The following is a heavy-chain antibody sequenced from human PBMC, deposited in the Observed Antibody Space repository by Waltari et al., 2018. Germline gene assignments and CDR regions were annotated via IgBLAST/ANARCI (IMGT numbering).Heavy chain of an antibody. CDR1: GGTFSSYA. V-gene: IGHV1-69*01. J-gene: IGHJ5*02. D-gene: IGHD3-3*01. Sequence: QVQLVQSGAEVKKPGSSVKVSCKASGGTFSSYAISWVRQAPGQGLEWMGGINPIFGKANYAQKFQGRVTITADESTSTAYMELSSLRSEDSAVYYCARSAFLEWLLAWFDPWGQGTLVTVSS. CDR3: ARSAFLEWLLAWFDP. CDR2: INPIFGKA.